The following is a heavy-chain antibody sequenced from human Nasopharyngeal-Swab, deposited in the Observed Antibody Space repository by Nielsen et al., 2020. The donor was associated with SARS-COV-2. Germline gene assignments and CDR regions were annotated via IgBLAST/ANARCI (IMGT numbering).Heavy chain of an antibody. CDR3: ARDGLDYDFWSAYFMDV. D-gene: IGHD3-3*01. J-gene: IGHJ6*02. V-gene: IGHV3-21*01. CDR1: GFTVNNYN. Sequence: GRSLRLSCAVAGFTVNNYNFNWVRQAPGKGLEWVSSISSSSSYIYYADSVKGRFTISRDNAKNSLYLQMNSLRAEDTAVYYCARDGLDYDFWSAYFMDVWGQGTTVTVSS. CDR2: ISSSSSYI.